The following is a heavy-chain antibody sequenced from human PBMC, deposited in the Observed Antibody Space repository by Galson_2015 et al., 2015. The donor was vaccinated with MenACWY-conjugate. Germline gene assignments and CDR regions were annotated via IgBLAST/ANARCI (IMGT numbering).Heavy chain of an antibody. CDR1: GYSFTNYW. Sequence: QSGAEVKKPGESLKISCKGSGYSFTNYWIGWVRQMPGKGLEWMGIIYPGDSDTRYSPSFQGQVTISADKSISTAYLQWSSLKASDSAMDDCARPASGHSSSCDYWGQGTRVTVSA. D-gene: IGHD6-13*01. CDR3: ARPASGHSSSCDY. J-gene: IGHJ4*02. V-gene: IGHV5-51*03. CDR2: IYPGDSDT.